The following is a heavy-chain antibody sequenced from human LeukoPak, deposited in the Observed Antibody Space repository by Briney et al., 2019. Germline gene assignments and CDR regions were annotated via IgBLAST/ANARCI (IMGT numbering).Heavy chain of an antibody. CDR2: INPNSGNT. CDR1: GYTFTSYD. CDR3: ARTSTGTRGGYDV. J-gene: IGHJ4*02. V-gene: IGHV1-8*01. Sequence: ASVTVSCKASGYTFTSYDINWVRQASGQGLEWMGWINPNSGNTGFTQKFQGRVTVTRSTSISTAYMELSSLTSDVTAVYYCARTSTGTRGGYDVWGQGTLVTVSS. D-gene: IGHD1-1*01.